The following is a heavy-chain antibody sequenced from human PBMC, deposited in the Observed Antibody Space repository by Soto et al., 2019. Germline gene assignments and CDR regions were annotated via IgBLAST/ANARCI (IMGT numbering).Heavy chain of an antibody. J-gene: IGHJ6*02. CDR3: ARHKGDYFYAIDA. V-gene: IGHV3-7*03. Sequence: EVQLAESGGGLVQPGGSLRLSCAASGLTFSNSWMTWVRQAPGKGLEWVANIRQDGSEKYYVDSVKGRFTISRDNAKNSLYLQMNSLRAEDSGVYFCARHKGDYFYAIDAWGQGTTVTVSS. CDR1: GLTFSNSW. CDR2: IRQDGSEK.